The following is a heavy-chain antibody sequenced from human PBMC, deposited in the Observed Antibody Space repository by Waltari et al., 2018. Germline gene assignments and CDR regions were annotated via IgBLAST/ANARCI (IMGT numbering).Heavy chain of an antibody. D-gene: IGHD1-26*01. CDR1: GFTFSSYA. CDR3: ARVPKWELVFDY. J-gene: IGHJ4*02. Sequence: EVQLLESGGGLVQPGGSLRLSCADSGFTFSSYAMSWVRQAPGKGLEWVSVIYSGGSSTYYADSVKGRFTISRDNSKNTLYLQMNSLRAEDTAVYYCARVPKWELVFDYWGQGTLVTVSS. CDR2: IYSGGSST. V-gene: IGHV3-23*03.